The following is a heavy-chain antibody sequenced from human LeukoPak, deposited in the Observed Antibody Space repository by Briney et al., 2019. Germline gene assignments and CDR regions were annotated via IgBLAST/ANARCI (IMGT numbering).Heavy chain of an antibody. J-gene: IGHJ3*02. CDR1: GGSISSGGYY. CDR3: ARGEEDAFDI. D-gene: IGHD1-26*01. CDR2: IYHSGST. V-gene: IGHV4-30-2*01. Sequence: SSQTLSLTXXXXGGSISSGGYYWSWIRQPPGKGLEWIGYIYHSGSTYYNPSLKSRVTISVDRSKNQFSLKLSSVTAADTAVYYCARGEEDAFDIWGQGTMVTVSS.